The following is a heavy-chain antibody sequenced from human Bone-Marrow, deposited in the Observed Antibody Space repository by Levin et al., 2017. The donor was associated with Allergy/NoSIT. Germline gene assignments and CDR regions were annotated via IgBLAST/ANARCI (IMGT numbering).Heavy chain of an antibody. Sequence: SGPTLVKPTQTLTLTCTFSGFSLSTNGVRVSWIRQTPGKALEWLARIDWDDDKFYSTSLRTRLTISKDTSKNQVVLTMTNMDPVDTATYYCARSRMHCSGGSCYTHWFDPWGQGTLVTVSS. J-gene: IGHJ5*02. CDR1: GFSLSTNGVR. CDR2: IDWDDDK. D-gene: IGHD2-15*01. CDR3: ARSRMHCSGGSCYTHWFDP. V-gene: IGHV2-70*04.